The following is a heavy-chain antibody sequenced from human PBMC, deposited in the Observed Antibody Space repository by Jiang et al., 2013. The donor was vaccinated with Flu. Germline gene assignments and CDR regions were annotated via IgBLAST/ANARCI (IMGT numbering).Heavy chain of an antibody. Sequence: SGYTSLNYPCTGCDRLLEKGLSGWEVLILKMVKQSTHRSSRGRVTMTEDTSTDTAYMELSSLRSEDTAVYYCASTRSFNNWFDPWGQGTLVTVSS. V-gene: IGHV1-24*01. CDR2: LILKMVK. CDR3: ASTRSFNNWFDP. CDR1: GYTSLNYP. J-gene: IGHJ5*02.